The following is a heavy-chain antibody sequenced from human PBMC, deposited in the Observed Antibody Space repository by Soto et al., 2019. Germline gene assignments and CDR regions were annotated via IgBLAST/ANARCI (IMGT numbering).Heavy chain of an antibody. CDR3: AREASPDYGGNSAYYYYGMDV. V-gene: IGHV1-69*01. Sequence: QVQLVQSGAEVKKPGSSVKVSCKASGGTFSSYAISWVRQAPGQGLEWMGGIIPIFGTANYAQKFQGRVTITADDYTSTAYVELSSLRSEDTAVYYCAREASPDYGGNSAYYYYGMDVWGQGTTVTVSS. J-gene: IGHJ6*02. D-gene: IGHD4-17*01. CDR2: IIPIFGTA. CDR1: GGTFSSYA.